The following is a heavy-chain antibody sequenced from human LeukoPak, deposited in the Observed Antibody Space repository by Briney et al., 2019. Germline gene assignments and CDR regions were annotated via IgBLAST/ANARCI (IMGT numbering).Heavy chain of an antibody. V-gene: IGHV4-39*01. CDR2: IYYRGST. D-gene: IGHD2-2*01. Sequence: PSVTLSLTCTVSGGSISSSSYYWGWIRQPPGKGLEWIGSIYYRGSTYYNPSLKSRVTISVDTSKNQFSLKLSSVTAADTAVYYCAQIISSTSPTFDYWGQGTLVTVSS. CDR3: AQIISSTSPTFDY. CDR1: GGSISSSSYY. J-gene: IGHJ4*02.